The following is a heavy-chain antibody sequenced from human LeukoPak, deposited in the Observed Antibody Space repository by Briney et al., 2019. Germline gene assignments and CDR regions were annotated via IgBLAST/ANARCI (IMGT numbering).Heavy chain of an antibody. CDR2: ISGSGGST. CDR1: GGSFSGYY. D-gene: IGHD3-22*01. CDR3: AKLVIVVVPTGNY. Sequence: ETLSLTCAVYGGSFSGYYWSWIRQPPGKGLEWVSAISGSGGSTYYADSVKGRFTISRDNSKNTLYLQMNSLRAEDTAVYYCAKLVIVVVPTGNYWGQGTLVTVSS. J-gene: IGHJ4*02. V-gene: IGHV3-23*01.